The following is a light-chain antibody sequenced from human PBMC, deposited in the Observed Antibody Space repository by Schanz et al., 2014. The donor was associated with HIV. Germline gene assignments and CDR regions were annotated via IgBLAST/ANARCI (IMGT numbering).Light chain of an antibody. Sequence: QSALTQPASVSGTPGQSITISCTGSSSDVGGYNYVSWYQQHPGKPPKLMVYDVTDRPSGVSNRFSGSKSGNTASLTISGLQAEDEADYYCSSYAGSSTYVVFGGGTKLTVL. CDR3: SSYAGSSTYVV. CDR2: DVT. J-gene: IGLJ2*01. V-gene: IGLV2-14*03. CDR1: SSDVGGYNY.